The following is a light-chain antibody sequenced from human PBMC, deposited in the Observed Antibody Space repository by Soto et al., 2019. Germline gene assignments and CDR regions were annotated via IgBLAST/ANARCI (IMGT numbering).Light chain of an antibody. CDR2: EVS. CDR1: SSDVGGYNY. V-gene: IGLV2-14*01. J-gene: IGLJ1*01. CDR3: SSYTSSSTRV. Sequence: QSVLTQPASLSGSPGQSITISCTGTSSDVGGYNYVSWYQQHPGKAPKLMIYEVSNRPSGVSNRFSGSKSGNTASLIISGLQAEDEADYYCSSYTSSSTRVYGTGTKVTVL.